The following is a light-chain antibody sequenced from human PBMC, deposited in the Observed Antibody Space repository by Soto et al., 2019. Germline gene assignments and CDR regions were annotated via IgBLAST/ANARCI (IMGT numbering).Light chain of an antibody. V-gene: IGKV1-39*01. J-gene: IGKJ2*01. CDR3: QQTYNLPYT. Sequence: DNQMTQSPSSLSASVGDRVTITCRASQTISSYLNRYQQRPGKAPNLLIYDASTLHSGVASRFSGSGSGTDFTLSISSLQPEDFASYYCQQTYNLPYTFGQGTMLEIK. CDR1: QTISSY. CDR2: DAS.